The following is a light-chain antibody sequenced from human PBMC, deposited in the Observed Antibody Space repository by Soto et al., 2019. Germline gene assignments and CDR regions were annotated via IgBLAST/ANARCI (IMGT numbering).Light chain of an antibody. Sequence: EIVLTQSPATLSLSPGERATRSCRASQRVSSYLAWYQQKPGQAPRLLIYYASNRATGIPARFSGSGSGTDFTLTISSLEPEDFAVYYCQQRSKWPPYTFGQGTKLEIK. CDR3: QQRSKWPPYT. V-gene: IGKV3-11*01. CDR1: QRVSSY. CDR2: YAS. J-gene: IGKJ2*01.